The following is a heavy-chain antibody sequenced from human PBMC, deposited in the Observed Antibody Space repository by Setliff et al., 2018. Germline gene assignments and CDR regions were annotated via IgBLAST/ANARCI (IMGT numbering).Heavy chain of an antibody. D-gene: IGHD3-22*01. J-gene: IGHJ3*02. V-gene: IGHV4-34*01. CDR2: IDQSGIT. Sequence: SETLSLTCAVYGGSFSGYYWSWIRQPPGKGPEWIGEIDQSGITNYNPSLKSRVTISIDTSKNQFSLRLSSVTATDTAVYYCARGRRITMIVVPPGVLDIWGQGTMVTVSS. CDR1: GGSFSGYY. CDR3: ARGRRITMIVVPPGVLDI.